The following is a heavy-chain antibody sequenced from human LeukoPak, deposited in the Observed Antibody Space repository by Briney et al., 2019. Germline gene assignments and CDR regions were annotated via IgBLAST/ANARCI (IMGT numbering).Heavy chain of an antibody. V-gene: IGHV4-34*01. CDR2: ISHRGRT. CDR1: GGSVSGYY. D-gene: IGHD3-3*01. Sequence: SETLSLTCAVYGGSVSGYYWSWIRQPPEKGLEWIGEISHRGRTHYTPSLQSRVTMSVDTSKNQFALNLNSVTAADTAVYYCARVPLRFLEPFDYWGQGILVTVSS. CDR3: ARVPLRFLEPFDY. J-gene: IGHJ4*02.